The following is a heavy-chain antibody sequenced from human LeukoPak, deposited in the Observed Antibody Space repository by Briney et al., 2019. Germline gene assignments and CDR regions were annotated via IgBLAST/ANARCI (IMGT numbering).Heavy chain of an antibody. Sequence: GGSLRLSCAASGFTFSSYGMHWVRQAPGKGLEWVAVIWSDGSTKYYADSVKGRFTISRDNSKNTLYLQMNSLRAEGTAVYYCARGQPPSYYDMDVWGQGTTVTVSS. V-gene: IGHV3-33*01. CDR2: IWSDGSTK. CDR1: GFTFSSYG. CDR3: ARGQPPSYYDMDV. J-gene: IGHJ6*02. D-gene: IGHD6-13*01.